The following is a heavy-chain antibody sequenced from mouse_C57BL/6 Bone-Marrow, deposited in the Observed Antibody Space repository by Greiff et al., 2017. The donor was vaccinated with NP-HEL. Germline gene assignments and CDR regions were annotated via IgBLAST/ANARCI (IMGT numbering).Heavy chain of an antibody. J-gene: IGHJ2*01. V-gene: IGHV1-55*01. D-gene: IGHD1-1*01. Sequence: QVQLQQPGAELVKPGASVKMSCKASGYTFTSYWITWVKQRPGQGLEWIGDIYPGSGSTNYNEKFKSKATLTVDTSSSTAYMQLSSLTSEDSAVYYCARPGFYGRSSYYFDYWGQGTTLTVSS. CDR2: IYPGSGST. CDR3: ARPGFYGRSSYYFDY. CDR1: GYTFTSYW.